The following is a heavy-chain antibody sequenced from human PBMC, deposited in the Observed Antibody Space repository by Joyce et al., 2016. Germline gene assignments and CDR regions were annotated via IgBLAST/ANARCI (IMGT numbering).Heavy chain of an antibody. CDR1: GGDFSNYT. J-gene: IGHJ6*02. CDR3: ARGGTSSDHYFFYTLDV. V-gene: IGHV1-69*12. Sequence: QVLLVQSGAAVKRPGSLLRVSCKSSGGDFSNYTVNWVRQAPGQRLEWMGGIIPFFGAAKYAEDFQGRVTLTADQSTRTAYLELSSLTSADTAVYYCARGGTSSDHYFFYTLDVWGPGTTVIVSS. D-gene: IGHD1-14*01. CDR2: IIPFFGAA.